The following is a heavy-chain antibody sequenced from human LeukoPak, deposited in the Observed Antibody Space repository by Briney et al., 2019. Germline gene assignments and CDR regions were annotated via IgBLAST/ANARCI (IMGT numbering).Heavy chain of an antibody. D-gene: IGHD3-3*01. CDR2: ILHSGST. V-gene: IGHV4-30-2*01. Sequence: SETLSLTCAVSGVSITSDTYYWSWIPQPPGKGLEWIGYILHSGSTYHNPSLKSRITISVNTSKNQFSLKLSSVTAADTAVYFCARTRDFWSAYFDYWGQGILVTVSS. J-gene: IGHJ4*02. CDR3: ARTRDFWSAYFDY. CDR1: GVSITSDTYY.